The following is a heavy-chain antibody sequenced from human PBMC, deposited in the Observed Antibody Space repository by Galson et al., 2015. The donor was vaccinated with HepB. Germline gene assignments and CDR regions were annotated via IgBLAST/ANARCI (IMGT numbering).Heavy chain of an antibody. J-gene: IGHJ4*02. D-gene: IGHD6-13*01. Sequence: SLRLSCAASGFTFSSYWMHWVRQAPGKGLVWVSRINSDGTYITYADSVKGRFTISRDNAKITLYLQMNSPRAEDTAIYYCARPRGAAAGIFDYWGQGTLVTVSS. CDR1: GFTFSSYW. V-gene: IGHV3-74*01. CDR2: INSDGTYI. CDR3: ARPRGAAAGIFDY.